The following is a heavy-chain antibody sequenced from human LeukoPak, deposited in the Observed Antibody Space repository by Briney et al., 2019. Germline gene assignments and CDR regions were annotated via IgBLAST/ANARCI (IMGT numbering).Heavy chain of an antibody. CDR3: ARDDSQDIVVVPAAIGHWFDP. Sequence: GSLRLSCAASGFTFSSYAMSWVRQAPGKGLEWIGSIYHSGSTYYNPSLKSRVTISVDTSKNQFSLKLSSVTAADTAVYYCARDDSQDIVVVPAAIGHWFDPWGQGTLVTVSS. D-gene: IGHD2-2*01. J-gene: IGHJ5*02. V-gene: IGHV4-38-2*02. CDR1: GFTFSSYA. CDR2: IYHSGST.